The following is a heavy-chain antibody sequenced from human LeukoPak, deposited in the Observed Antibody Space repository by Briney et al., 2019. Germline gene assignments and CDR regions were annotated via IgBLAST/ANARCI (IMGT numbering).Heavy chain of an antibody. Sequence: SETLSLTCTVSGGSVSSGSYYWSWIRQPPGKGLEWIGYIYYSGSTNYNPSLKSRVTISVDTSKNQFSLKLSSVTAADTAVYYCARGVQRLPPDYWGQGTLVTVSS. CDR1: GGSVSSGSYY. CDR3: ARGVQRLPPDY. V-gene: IGHV4-61*01. D-gene: IGHD4/OR15-4a*01. CDR2: IYYSGST. J-gene: IGHJ4*02.